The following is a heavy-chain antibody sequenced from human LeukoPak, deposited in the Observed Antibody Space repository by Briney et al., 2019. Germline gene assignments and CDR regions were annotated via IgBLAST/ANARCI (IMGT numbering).Heavy chain of an antibody. J-gene: IGHJ4*02. Sequence: GGSLRLSCAASGFTFSSYSMNWVRQAPGKGLEWVSYISSSSRTIYYADSVKGRFTISRDNAKNSLYLQMNSLRAEDTAVYYCARRRGSFDYWGQGTLVTVSS. CDR1: GFTFSSYS. CDR2: ISSSSRTI. CDR3: ARRRGSFDY. D-gene: IGHD3-10*01. V-gene: IGHV3-48*01.